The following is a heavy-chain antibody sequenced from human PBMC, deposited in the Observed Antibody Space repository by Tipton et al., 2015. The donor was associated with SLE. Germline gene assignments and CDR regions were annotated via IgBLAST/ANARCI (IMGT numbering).Heavy chain of an antibody. CDR3: ARTWGEKDY. D-gene: IGHD7-27*01. CDR1: GFTVSSNY. V-gene: IGHV3-74*01. J-gene: IGHJ4*02. CDR2: ISWNSGSI. Sequence: GSLRLSCAASGFTVSSNYMSWVRQAPGKGLEWVSGISWNSGSIGYADSVKGRFTISRDNAKNTLYLQMNSLRAEDTAVYYCARTWGEKDYWGQGTLVTVSS.